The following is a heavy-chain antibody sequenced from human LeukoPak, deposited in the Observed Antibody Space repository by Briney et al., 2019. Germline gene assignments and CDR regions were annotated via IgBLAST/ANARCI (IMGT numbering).Heavy chain of an antibody. D-gene: IGHD5-24*01. CDR3: VRQGYGRDGYSSPNYFDF. Sequence: GESLKISCSVSGYSFPNYWIGWVRQTPGKGLEWMGIIYPTDSDTRYSPSFQGQVTISADRSTSTAYLQWSSLKTSDTAIYYCVRQGYGRDGYSSPNYFDFWGQGTLLIVSS. V-gene: IGHV5-51*01. CDR1: GYSFPNYW. J-gene: IGHJ4*02. CDR2: IYPTDSDT.